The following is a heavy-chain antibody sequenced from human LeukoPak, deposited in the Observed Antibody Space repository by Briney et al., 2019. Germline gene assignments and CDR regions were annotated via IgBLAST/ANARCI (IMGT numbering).Heavy chain of an antibody. J-gene: IGHJ4*02. D-gene: IGHD3-10*01. Sequence: PGGSLRLSCAASGFTFSDYSMNWVRQAPGKGLEWIGRSRNRAHSHSTEYAASVKGRFTVSRADSENSLYLQMNSLKTDDTAVYYCVALIRGLGYWGQGTLVTVSS. CDR2: SRNRAHSHST. CDR1: GFTFSDYS. V-gene: IGHV3-72*01. CDR3: VALIRGLGY.